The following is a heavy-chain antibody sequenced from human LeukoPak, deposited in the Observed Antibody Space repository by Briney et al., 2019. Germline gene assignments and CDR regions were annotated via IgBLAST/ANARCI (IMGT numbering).Heavy chain of an antibody. Sequence: PSETLSLTCTVSGGSISSSSYYWGWIRQPPGKGLEWIGSTYYSGSTYYNPSLKSRVTISVDTSKNQFSLKLSSVTAADTAVYYCARLWQNWFDPWGQGTLVTVSS. CDR3: ARLWQNWFDP. CDR2: TYYSGST. CDR1: GGSISSSSYY. J-gene: IGHJ5*02. V-gene: IGHV4-39*01.